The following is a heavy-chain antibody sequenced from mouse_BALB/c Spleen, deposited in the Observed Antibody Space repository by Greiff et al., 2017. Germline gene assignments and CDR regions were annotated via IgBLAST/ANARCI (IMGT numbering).Heavy chain of an antibody. D-gene: IGHD2-3*01. CDR3: ARNDGYRGAWFAY. Sequence: QSGPGLVKPSQSLSLTCTVTGYSITSDYAWNWIRQFPGNKLEWMGYISYSGSTSYNPSLKSRISITRDTSKNQFFLQLNSVTTEDTATYYCARNDGYRGAWFAYWGQGTLVTVSA. J-gene: IGHJ3*01. CDR2: ISYSGST. V-gene: IGHV3-2*02. CDR1: GYSITSDYA.